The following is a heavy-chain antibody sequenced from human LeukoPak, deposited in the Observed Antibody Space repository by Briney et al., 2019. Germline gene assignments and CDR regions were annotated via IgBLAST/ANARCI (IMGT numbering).Heavy chain of an antibody. V-gene: IGHV3-21*01. CDR3: ARSLGSYSAFHAFDI. J-gene: IGHJ3*02. CDR2: ISSSSSYI. CDR1: GFTFSSYS. D-gene: IGHD1-26*01. Sequence: GGSLRLSCAASGFTFSSYSMNWVRQAPGKGLEWVSSISSSSSYIYYADSVKGRFTISGDNAKNSLYLQMNSLRAEDTAVYYCARSLGSYSAFHAFDIWGQGTMVTVSS.